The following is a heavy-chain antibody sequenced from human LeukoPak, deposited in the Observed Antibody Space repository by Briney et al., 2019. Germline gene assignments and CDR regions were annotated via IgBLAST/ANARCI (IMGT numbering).Heavy chain of an antibody. CDR2: IYHSGIT. V-gene: IGHV4-38-2*02. J-gene: IGHJ4*02. CDR3: AAMTTVTMYSYFFDS. CDR1: DYSISSGYGYY. Sequence: SETLSLTCTVSDYSISSGYGYYWGWIRQPPGKGLEWIGNIYHSGITYYNHFNSSLKSRVTISVDSSTNHFSLRLTSVTAADTAIYYCAAMTTVTMYSYFFDSWGQGTLLTVSS. D-gene: IGHD4-17*01.